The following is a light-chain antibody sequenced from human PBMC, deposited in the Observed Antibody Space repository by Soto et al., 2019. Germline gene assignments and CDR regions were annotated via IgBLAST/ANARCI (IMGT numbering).Light chain of an antibody. Sequence: EILLTQSPGTLSLSPGERATLSCRASQSVTNSYLAWYQQKLGQAPRLLIYGASSRATGIPDRFSGSGSGTDFTLTISRLEPEDFAVYYCHQYARSPRTFGQGTKLEIK. CDR1: QSVTNSY. V-gene: IGKV3-20*01. CDR2: GAS. J-gene: IGKJ1*01. CDR3: HQYARSPRT.